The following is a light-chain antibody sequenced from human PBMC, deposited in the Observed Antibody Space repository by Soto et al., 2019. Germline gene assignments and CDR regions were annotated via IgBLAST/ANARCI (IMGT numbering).Light chain of an antibody. CDR2: AAS. CDR3: QQGKTYPRN. J-gene: IGKJ4*01. CDR1: QDISSH. V-gene: IGKV1-9*01. Sequence: DIQLTQSPSFLSASVGDRVTITCRASQDISSHLAWYKQKPGKAPKLLIYAASTLQSGVPSGFGGSGSGTEFTRTITSLQPEDCATYYCQQGKTYPRNFGGGTPVEIK.